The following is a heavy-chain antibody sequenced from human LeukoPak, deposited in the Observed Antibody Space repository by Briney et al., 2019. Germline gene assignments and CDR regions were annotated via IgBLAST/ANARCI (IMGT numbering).Heavy chain of an antibody. CDR2: ISRSGSIV. J-gene: IGHJ3*02. CDR3: AKDLSYDSSGFDAFDI. D-gene: IGHD3-22*01. Sequence: GGSLRLSCAASGFTFSSDEMNWVRQAPGKGLEWVSYISRSGSIVYYADSVKGRFTISRDNAKNSLYLQMNSLRAEDTAVYYCAKDLSYDSSGFDAFDIWGQGTMVTVSS. V-gene: IGHV3-48*03. CDR1: GFTFSSDE.